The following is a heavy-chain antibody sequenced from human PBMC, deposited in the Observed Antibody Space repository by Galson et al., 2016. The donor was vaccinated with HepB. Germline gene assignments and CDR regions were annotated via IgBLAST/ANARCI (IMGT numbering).Heavy chain of an antibody. CDR2: FYTGGST. D-gene: IGHD5-12*01. CDR3: ARHASDIVATSPFDY. J-gene: IGHJ4*02. CDR1: GDSISSHY. Sequence: SETLSLTCTVSGDSISSHYWGWIRQPPGKGLEWIGSFYTGGSTYYNPSLKSRVAISVDTSKNQFSLRLSSVTAADTAVFYCARHASDIVATSPFDYWGQGTLITVSS. V-gene: IGHV4-4*08.